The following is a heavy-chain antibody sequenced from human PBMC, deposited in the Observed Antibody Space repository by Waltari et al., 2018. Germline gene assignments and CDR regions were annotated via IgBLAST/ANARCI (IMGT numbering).Heavy chain of an antibody. V-gene: IGHV4-59*01. CDR3: ARISTFYFYGMDV. CDR1: NVSIRSYY. D-gene: IGHD3-9*01. J-gene: IGHJ6*02. Sequence: QVQLQESGPGLVRPSETLSLGCPVPNVSIRSYYWTWIRLPPGKGLEWIGFTFYSGTTNYNPSLKSRVTISLDASKNQFSLNLRSVTAADTAVYFCARISTFYFYGMDVWGQGTTVTVSS. CDR2: TFYSGTT.